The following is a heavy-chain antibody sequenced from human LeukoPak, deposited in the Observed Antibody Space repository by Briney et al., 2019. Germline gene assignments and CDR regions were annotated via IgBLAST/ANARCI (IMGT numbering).Heavy chain of an antibody. CDR2: DYYSGTT. CDR3: ARHYEGNWFGP. Sequence: HSETLSLTCTVSGGSLSNSYWSWIREPPRGGLEWIGFDYYSGTTNYNPPRKSPVTISVDTSKYQSSLKLSSVTAADTAVYYCARHYEGNWFGPWGQGTLVTVSS. CDR1: GGSLSNSY. D-gene: IGHD3-3*01. J-gene: IGHJ5*02. V-gene: IGHV4-59*08.